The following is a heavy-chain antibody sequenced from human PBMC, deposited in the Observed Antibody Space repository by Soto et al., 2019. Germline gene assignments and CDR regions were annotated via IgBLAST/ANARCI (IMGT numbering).Heavy chain of an antibody. CDR1: GFSLSTSGVG. CDR2: IYWDDDK. CDR3: AHSYSSGWYSFPYFDY. D-gene: IGHD6-19*01. V-gene: IGHV2-5*02. Sequence: QITLKESGPTLVKPTQTLTLTCTFSGFSLSTSGVGVGWIRQPPGKALEWLALIYWDDDKRYSPSLKSRLTSTYDTSKSQVVLTMTNMDPVDTATFYGAHSYSSGWYSFPYFDYWGQGTLVTVSS. J-gene: IGHJ4*02.